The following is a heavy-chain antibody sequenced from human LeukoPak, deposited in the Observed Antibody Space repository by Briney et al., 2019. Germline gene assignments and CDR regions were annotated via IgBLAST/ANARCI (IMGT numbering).Heavy chain of an antibody. CDR3: ARGSSGWLRFDY. CDR1: GGSISSGGYY. V-gene: IGHV4-31*03. J-gene: IGHJ4*02. D-gene: IGHD6-19*01. CDR2: IYYSGNT. Sequence: SETLSLTCTVSGGSISSGGYYWSWIRQYPGKGLEWIGYIYYSGNTYCNPSLKSRVTISVDTSKNQFSLKLSSVTAADTAVYYCARGSSGWLRFDYWGQGTLVTVSS.